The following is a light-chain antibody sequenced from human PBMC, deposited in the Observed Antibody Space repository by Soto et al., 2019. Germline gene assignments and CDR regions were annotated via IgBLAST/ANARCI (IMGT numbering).Light chain of an antibody. Sequence: QSALTQPASVSGSPGQSITISCTGTSSDVGGYNYVSWYQQHPGKATKLMIYDVSNRPSGVSNRFSGCKSGNTASLTISGLQAEDEADYYCSSYTSSSTLVVFGGGTKLTVL. J-gene: IGLJ2*01. CDR3: SSYTSSSTLVV. CDR2: DVS. CDR1: SSDVGGYNY. V-gene: IGLV2-14*01.